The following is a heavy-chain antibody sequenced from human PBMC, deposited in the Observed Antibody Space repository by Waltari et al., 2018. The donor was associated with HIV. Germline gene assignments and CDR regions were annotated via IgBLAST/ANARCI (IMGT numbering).Heavy chain of an antibody. Sequence: QLLESGGGLVEPGGSLRLSCAASGFIFTDFAMDWVPQAPGKGLEWVSAIRGGGETFYADSVKGRFTISRDNSKNTLYLQMNSLRADDAAVYYCVKDSGRAADVFDLWGQGTMVTVSS. V-gene: IGHV3-23*01. CDR2: IRGGGET. D-gene: IGHD3-10*01. J-gene: IGHJ3*01. CDR3: VKDSGRAADVFDL. CDR1: GFIFTDFA.